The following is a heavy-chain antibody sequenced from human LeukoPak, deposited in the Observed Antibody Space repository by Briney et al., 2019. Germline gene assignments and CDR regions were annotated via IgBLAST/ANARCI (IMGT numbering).Heavy chain of an antibody. J-gene: IGHJ4*02. D-gene: IGHD3-22*01. CDR1: GFTFSTYS. CDR2: ISYDGSNK. CDR3: ARVLSYYDSSGYYFSY. Sequence: PGGSLRLSCAASGFTFSTYSMNWVRQAPGKGLEWVAVISYDGSNKYYADSVKGRFTISRDNSKNTLYLQMNSLRAEDTAVYYCARVLSYYDSSGYYFSYWGQGTLVTVSS. V-gene: IGHV3-30*03.